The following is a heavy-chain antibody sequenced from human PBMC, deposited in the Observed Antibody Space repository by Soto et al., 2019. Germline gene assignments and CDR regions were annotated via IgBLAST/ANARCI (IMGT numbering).Heavy chain of an antibody. Sequence: GGSLRLSCEASGFIFTNFWMHWVRQVPGKGLVWVSRIDTSGSSTSYADSVKGQFTISRDNAKNTVSLQMNSLRAEDTGVYYCAKDSWYFDLWSQGSLVTVSS. D-gene: IGHD6-13*01. V-gene: IGHV3-74*01. CDR3: AKDSWYFDL. CDR2: IDTSGSST. CDR1: GFIFTNFW. J-gene: IGHJ4*02.